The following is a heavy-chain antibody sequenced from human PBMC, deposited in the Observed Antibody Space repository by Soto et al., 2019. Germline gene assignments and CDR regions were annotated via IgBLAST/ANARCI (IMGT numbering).Heavy chain of an antibody. CDR1: GGSISSSSYY. Sequence: QLQLQESGPGLVKPSETLSLTCTVSGGSISSSSYYWGWIRQPPGKGLEWIGSIYYSGSTYYNPSRKSRVTISVDTSKNQFSLKLSSVTAADTAVYYCARRANIVGATCFDYWGQGTLVTVSS. CDR3: ARRANIVGATCFDY. J-gene: IGHJ4*02. CDR2: IYYSGST. V-gene: IGHV4-39*01. D-gene: IGHD1-26*01.